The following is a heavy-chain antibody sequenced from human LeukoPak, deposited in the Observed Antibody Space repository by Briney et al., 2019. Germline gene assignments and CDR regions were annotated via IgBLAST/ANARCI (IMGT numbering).Heavy chain of an antibody. Sequence: GGSLRLSCAASGFTFSSFWMHWVRQAPGKGPVWVSSMNRDGSSTTYADSVKGRFTISRDNAKNTLYLQMNSLRVEDTAVYYCARRSKYSSSWYVDYWGQGTLVTVSS. CDR2: MNRDGSST. J-gene: IGHJ4*02. CDR1: GFTFSSFW. V-gene: IGHV3-74*01. CDR3: ARRSKYSSSWYVDY. D-gene: IGHD6-13*01.